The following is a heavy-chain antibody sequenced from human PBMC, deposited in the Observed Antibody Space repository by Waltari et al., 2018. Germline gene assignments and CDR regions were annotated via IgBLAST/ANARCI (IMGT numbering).Heavy chain of an antibody. D-gene: IGHD3-22*01. CDR2: INPNSGGT. J-gene: IGHJ4*02. Sequence: QVQLVQSGAEVKKPGASVKVSCKASGYTFTGYYMHWVRQAPGQGLEWMGRINPNSGGTNYAQKFQGRVTMTRDTSISTAYMWLSRLRSDDTAVYYCASSPESYCDSSGYYLDYWGQGTLVTVSS. CDR3: ASSPESYCDSSGYYLDY. CDR1: GYTFTGYY. V-gene: IGHV1-2*06.